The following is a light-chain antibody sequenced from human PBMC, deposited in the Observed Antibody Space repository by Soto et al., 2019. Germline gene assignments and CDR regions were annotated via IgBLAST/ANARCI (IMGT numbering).Light chain of an antibody. CDR2: EGS. Sequence: QSALTQPASVSGSPEQSITISCTGTSSDIGSYHLVSWYQQHPAKAPKLMIYEGSKRPSAVSNRFSGSESGNTASLTISGLQAEDEADYYCCSYAGGGTYVFGSGTKLTVL. J-gene: IGLJ1*01. CDR3: CSYAGGGTYV. V-gene: IGLV2-23*01. CDR1: SSDIGSYHL.